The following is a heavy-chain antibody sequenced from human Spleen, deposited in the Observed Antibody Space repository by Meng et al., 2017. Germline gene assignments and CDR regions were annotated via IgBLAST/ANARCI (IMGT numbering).Heavy chain of an antibody. CDR1: GGSVNGDSYY. Sequence: SETLSLTCTVSGGSVNGDSYYWSWIRQPPDKGLEWIGYIYYTGSTNYNPSLKSRVTMSVDTSNNQFSLKLSSVTAADTAVYYCARVEIYGSGSSYGMDVWGQGTTVTVSS. J-gene: IGHJ6*02. D-gene: IGHD3-10*01. CDR3: ARVEIYGSGSSYGMDV. V-gene: IGHV4-61*01. CDR2: IYYTGST.